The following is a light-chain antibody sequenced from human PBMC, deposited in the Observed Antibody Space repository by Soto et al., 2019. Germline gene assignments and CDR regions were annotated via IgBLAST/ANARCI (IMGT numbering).Light chain of an antibody. CDR3: QQYDVDSGT. CDR1: QSVSSN. V-gene: IGKV3-15*01. J-gene: IGKJ1*01. Sequence: VLTQSPATLSVSPGERATLSCRASQSVSSNLAWYQQKPGQAPRLLIYGASTRATGIPARFSGSGSGTEFTLTISSLQPDDFTTYYCQQYDVDSGTFGQGTKVDIK. CDR2: GAS.